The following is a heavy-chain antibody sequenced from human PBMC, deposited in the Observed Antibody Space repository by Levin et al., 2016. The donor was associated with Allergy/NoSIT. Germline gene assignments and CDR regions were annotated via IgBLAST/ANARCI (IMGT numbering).Heavy chain of an antibody. CDR2: INPSGGST. J-gene: IGHJ4*02. Sequence: WVRQAPGQGLEWMGIINPSGGSTSYAQKFQGRVTMTRDTSTSTVYMELSSLRSEDTAVYYCAREGRSGVRSIDYWGQGTLVTVSS. V-gene: IGHV1-46*01. D-gene: IGHD3-10*01. CDR3: AREGRSGVRSIDY.